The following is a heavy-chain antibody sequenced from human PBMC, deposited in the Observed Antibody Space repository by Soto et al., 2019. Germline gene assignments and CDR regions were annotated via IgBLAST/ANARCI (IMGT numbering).Heavy chain of an antibody. V-gene: IGHV3-9*01. D-gene: IGHD1-1*01. Sequence: EVQLVESGGTLVQPGRSLRLSCAASGFTFGDYAMHWVRQAPGKGLEWISSINENSGSLDYADSVKGRFTISRDNAKNSLYLQMTSLRIEDTALYYCAKDAPWSLDFWGQGNLVTVSS. CDR2: INENSGSL. J-gene: IGHJ4*02. CDR1: GFTFGDYA. CDR3: AKDAPWSLDF.